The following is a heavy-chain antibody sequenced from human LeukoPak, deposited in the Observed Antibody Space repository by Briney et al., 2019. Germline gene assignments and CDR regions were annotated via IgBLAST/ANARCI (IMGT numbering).Heavy chain of an antibody. CDR3: ARRGTITGTTGAYYYYYMDV. CDR1: GGSISSYY. V-gene: IGHV4-59*01. D-gene: IGHD1-7*01. Sequence: PSETLSLTCTVSGGSISSYYWSWIRQPPGKGLEWIGYIYYSGSTNYNPSLKSRVTISVDTSKNQFSLKLSSVTAADTAVYYCARRGTITGTTGAYYYYYMDVWGKGTTVTVSS. J-gene: IGHJ6*03. CDR2: IYYSGST.